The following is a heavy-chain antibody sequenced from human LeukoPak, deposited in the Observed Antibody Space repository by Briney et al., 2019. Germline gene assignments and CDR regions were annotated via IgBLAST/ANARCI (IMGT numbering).Heavy chain of an antibody. CDR2: ITPLSATP. CDR3: AGDPPGTPVGFDV. Sequence: SVKVSCKASAGMFNTYAISWVRQAPGHGLGWMGRITPLSATPSQSQWIQGRVTITADISTNTVYLDLRSLRSEDTALYFCAGDPPGTPVGFDVWGQGTMVTVSS. D-gene: IGHD3-10*01. V-gene: IGHV1-69*06. CDR1: AGMFNTYA. J-gene: IGHJ3*01.